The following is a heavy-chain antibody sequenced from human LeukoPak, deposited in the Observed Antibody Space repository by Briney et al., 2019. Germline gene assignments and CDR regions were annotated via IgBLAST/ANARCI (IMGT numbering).Heavy chain of an antibody. Sequence: SETLSLTCTVSGGSVSSDNYYWTWIRQPPGKGLEWIGCTYYTGNSNYNPSLKSRVTISLDTSKNQFSLKLSSVTAADTAVYYCARAAVYYYDSSGYPTGWFDPWGQGTLVTVSS. J-gene: IGHJ5*02. V-gene: IGHV4-61*01. CDR3: ARAAVYYYDSSGYPTGWFDP. CDR1: GGSVSSDNYY. CDR2: TYYTGNS. D-gene: IGHD3-22*01.